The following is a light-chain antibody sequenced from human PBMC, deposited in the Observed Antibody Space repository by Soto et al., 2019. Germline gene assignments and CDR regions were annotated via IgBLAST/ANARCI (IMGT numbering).Light chain of an antibody. CDR1: QSVDSTY. CDR3: QQYAASPRYT. Sequence: EIVLTQSPGTLSLSPGERATLSCRASQSVDSTYLTWYQQKPGQAPRLLIYGASGRATGIPDRFSGSGSGTDFTLTISRLEPEDFAVYFCQQYAASPRYTFGQGTKLEIK. J-gene: IGKJ2*01. V-gene: IGKV3-20*01. CDR2: GAS.